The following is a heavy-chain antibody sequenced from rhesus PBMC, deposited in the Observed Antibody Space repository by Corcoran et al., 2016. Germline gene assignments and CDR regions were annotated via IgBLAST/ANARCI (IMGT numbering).Heavy chain of an antibody. Sequence: QVQLQQWGEGLVKPSETLSLTCAVYGGSISGYYYWSWIRQPPGKGLEWIGYIYGNSEGPNNNPSFKNRATISKDTSKNQFSLKLSSVTAADTAVYYCAREERWELQEMSYYFDYWGQGVLVTVSS. J-gene: IGHJ4*01. D-gene: IGHD1-44*02. CDR2: IYGNSEGP. CDR1: GGSISGYYY. V-gene: IGHV4-73*01. CDR3: AREERWELQEMSYYFDY.